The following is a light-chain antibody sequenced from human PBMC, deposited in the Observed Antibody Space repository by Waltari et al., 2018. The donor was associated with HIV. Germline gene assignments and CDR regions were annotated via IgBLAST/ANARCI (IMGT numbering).Light chain of an antibody. CDR3: QQYGSARRT. CDR1: QSVAGNA. V-gene: IGKV3-20*01. J-gene: IGKJ4*01. CDR2: GAS. Sequence: EIVLTQSPGTLSLSPGERATLSCRASQSVAGNALAWYQHKPGQAPRLLIFGASSRVIGIPDRFSGSGSGTDFSLTISRLQPEDFAVYYCQQYGSARRTFGGGTKVESK.